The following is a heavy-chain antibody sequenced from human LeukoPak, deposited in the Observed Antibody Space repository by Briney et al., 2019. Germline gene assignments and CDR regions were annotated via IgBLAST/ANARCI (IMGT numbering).Heavy chain of an antibody. V-gene: IGHV1-2*06. CDR2: INPNSGDT. CDR3: ARDYCSSTSCLFDY. J-gene: IGHJ4*02. Sequence: ASVKVSCKASGYTFTSYYMHWVRQAPGQGLEWMGRINPNSGDTNYAQKFQGRVTMTRDTSISTAYMELSRLRSDDTAVYYCARDYCSSTSCLFDYWGQGTLVSVSS. CDR1: GYTFTSYY. D-gene: IGHD2-2*01.